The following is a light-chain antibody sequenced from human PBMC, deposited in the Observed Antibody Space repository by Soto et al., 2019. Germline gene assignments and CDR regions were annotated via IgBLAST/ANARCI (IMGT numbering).Light chain of an antibody. Sequence: QSALTQPASVSGSPGQSITISCTGTSSDVVGYNYVSWYHQHPGKAPKLMIYDVTNRPSGVSNRFSGSKSGNTASLTIAGLHAEDEADYYCSSYTSSSTPLVFGGGTKLTVL. V-gene: IGLV2-14*01. J-gene: IGLJ3*02. CDR3: SSYTSSSTPLV. CDR2: DVT. CDR1: SSDVVGYNY.